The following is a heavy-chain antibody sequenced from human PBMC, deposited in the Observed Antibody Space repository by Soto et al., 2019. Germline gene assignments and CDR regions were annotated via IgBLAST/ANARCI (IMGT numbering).Heavy chain of an antibody. CDR1: GFTFSSYA. J-gene: IGHJ4*02. D-gene: IGHD3-16*01. Sequence: VKLLESGGGLVQPGGSLRLSCAASGFTFSSYAMSWVRQAPGKGLAWVSAISGSGGSTYYADTVKGRFTISRDNSKNTLYMQMNSLRAEDTAVYYCAKDRCDYIWGRPTALFDYWCQGTLVTVS. CDR3: AKDRCDYIWGRPTALFDY. CDR2: ISGSGGST. V-gene: IGHV3-23*01.